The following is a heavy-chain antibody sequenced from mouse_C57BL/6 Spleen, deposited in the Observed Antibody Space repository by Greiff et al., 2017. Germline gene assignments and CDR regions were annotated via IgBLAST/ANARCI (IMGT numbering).Heavy chain of an antibody. CDR2: IDPSDSYT. CDR3: ASGYYYGSRDYAMDY. CDR1: GYTFTSYW. D-gene: IGHD1-1*01. Sequence: QVQLKQSGAELVMPGASVKLSCKASGYTFTSYWMHWVKQRPGQGLEWIGEIDPSDSYTNYNQKFKGKSTLTVDKSSSTAYMQLSSLTSEDSAVYYWASGYYYGSRDYAMDYWGQGTSVTVSS. V-gene: IGHV1-69*01. J-gene: IGHJ4*01.